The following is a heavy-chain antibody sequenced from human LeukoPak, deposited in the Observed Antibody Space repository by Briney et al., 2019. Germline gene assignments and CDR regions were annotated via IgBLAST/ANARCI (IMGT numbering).Heavy chain of an antibody. CDR2: VSGRDTST. J-gene: IGHJ4*02. Sequence: PGGSLRLSCAASGFTFSNYAMSWVRQAPGKGLEWVSAVSGRDTSTYYTDSVKGRFTTSRDNSKNTLYLQMNSLSAEDTAIYYCAKWGDYGVLTGYYDSDYWGQGTLVTVSS. D-gene: IGHD3-9*01. V-gene: IGHV3-23*01. CDR3: AKWGDYGVLTGYYDSDY. CDR1: GFTFSNYA.